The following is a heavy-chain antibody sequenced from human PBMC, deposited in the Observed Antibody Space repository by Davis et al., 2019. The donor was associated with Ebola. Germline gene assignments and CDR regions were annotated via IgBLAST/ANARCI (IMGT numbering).Heavy chain of an antibody. Sequence: GESPKIPCAAPGFPLSSYGMHWVRQAPGKGLEWVAVISYDGRNKYYADSVKGRFTISRDNSKNTLYLQMNSLRAEDTAVYYCAKDAGSGSYYNAQLDYWGQGTLVTVSS. CDR2: ISYDGRNK. CDR3: AKDAGSGSYYNAQLDY. D-gene: IGHD3-10*01. CDR1: GFPLSSYG. J-gene: IGHJ4*02. V-gene: IGHV3-30*18.